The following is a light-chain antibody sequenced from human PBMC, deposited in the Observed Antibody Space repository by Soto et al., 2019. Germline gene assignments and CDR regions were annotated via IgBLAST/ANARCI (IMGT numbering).Light chain of an antibody. V-gene: IGLV2-14*01. CDR3: SSYTSSSTGVV. J-gene: IGLJ2*01. CDR2: DVS. Sequence: QSVLTQPASVSGSPGQSITISCTGTSSDVGGYNYVSWYQQHPGKAPKLMIYDVSNRPSGVSNRFSGSKSGNTASLTISGLQAEDEAGYYCSSYTSSSTGVVFGGGTKVTVL. CDR1: SSDVGGYNY.